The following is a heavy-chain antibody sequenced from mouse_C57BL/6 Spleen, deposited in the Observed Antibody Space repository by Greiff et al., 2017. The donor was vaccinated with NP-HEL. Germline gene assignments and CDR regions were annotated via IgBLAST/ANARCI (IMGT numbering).Heavy chain of an antibody. CDR1: GFTFSSYA. D-gene: IGHD2-1*01. CDR3: TRDGNYVRYFDV. Sequence: EVKLVESGEGLVKPGGSLKLSCAASGFTFSSYAMSWVRQTPEKRLEWVAYISGGGDYIYYADTVKGRFTLSRDNARNTLYLQMSSLTSEDTARYYCTRDGNYVRYFDVWGTGTTVTVSS. V-gene: IGHV5-9-1*02. J-gene: IGHJ1*03. CDR2: ISGGGDYI.